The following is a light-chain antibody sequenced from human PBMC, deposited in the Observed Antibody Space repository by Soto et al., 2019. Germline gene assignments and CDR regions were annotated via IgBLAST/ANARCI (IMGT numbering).Light chain of an antibody. J-gene: IGKJ4*01. V-gene: IGKV1-5*03. CDR3: QQYNTDSGLT. CDR2: TAS. CDR1: QSISSW. Sequence: DLQMTQSPSTLSASVGDRVTITCRASQSISSWLAWYQQKPGKAPKLLIYTASTLESGVPSRFRGSGSGTEFTLTISSLQPDDFATYHCQQYNTDSGLTFGGGTKVEIK.